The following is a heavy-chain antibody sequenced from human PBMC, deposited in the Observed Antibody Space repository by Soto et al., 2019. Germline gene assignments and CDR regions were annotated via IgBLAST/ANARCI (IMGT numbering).Heavy chain of an antibody. CDR1: GGSISSGGYY. Sequence: QVQLQESGPGLVKPSQTLSLTCTVSGGSISSGGYYWSWIRQHPGKGLEWIGYIYYSGSTYYNPSLKDRVTISVDTSKNQCSLKLSSVTAADTAVYYCARSGYSYGPNPLLYWGQGTLVTVSS. J-gene: IGHJ4*02. CDR2: IYYSGST. V-gene: IGHV4-31*03. D-gene: IGHD5-18*01. CDR3: ARSGYSYGPNPLLY.